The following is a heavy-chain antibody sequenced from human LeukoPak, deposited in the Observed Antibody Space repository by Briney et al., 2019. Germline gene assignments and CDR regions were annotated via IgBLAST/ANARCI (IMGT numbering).Heavy chain of an antibody. CDR1: EYSVSSDGAA. CDR3: ARGPSLVGYYYVDV. J-gene: IGHJ6*03. CDR2: TYYRSKWYY. D-gene: IGHD1-26*01. V-gene: IGHV6-1*01. Sequence: SQTLSLTCAISEYSVSSDGAAWNWIRQSPSGGLEWLGRTYYRSKWYYDYAVSVKSRITINPDTSKNQFSLHLNSVTPEDTAIYHCARGPSLVGYYYVDVWDKGTTVTVSS.